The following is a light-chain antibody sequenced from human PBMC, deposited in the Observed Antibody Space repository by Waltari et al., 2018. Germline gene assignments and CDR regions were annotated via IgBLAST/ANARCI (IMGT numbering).Light chain of an antibody. CDR3: QQRSS. Sequence: ELVLTQSTVTLSLSPGERATLSCRASQSVSHYLAWYQHRPGQAPRLLIYDASNRATGIPARFSGSGSGTDFTLTISSLEPEDFAVYYCQQRSSFGGGTKVEI. V-gene: IGKV3-11*01. CDR2: DAS. CDR1: QSVSHY. J-gene: IGKJ4*01.